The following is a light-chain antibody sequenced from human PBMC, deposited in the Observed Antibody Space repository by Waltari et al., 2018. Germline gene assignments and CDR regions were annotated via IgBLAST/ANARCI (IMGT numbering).Light chain of an antibody. J-gene: IGKJ1*01. CDR3: QQYNSYSRT. V-gene: IGKV1-5*03. CDR1: QSISSW. CDR2: KAS. Sequence: DIQMTQSPSTLSASVGDRVTITCRASQSISSWLAWYQQKSGKAPKLLIYKASDLESGVPSRFSGSGYGTEFTLTITSLQPDDFATYYCQQYNSYSRTFGQGTKVEIE.